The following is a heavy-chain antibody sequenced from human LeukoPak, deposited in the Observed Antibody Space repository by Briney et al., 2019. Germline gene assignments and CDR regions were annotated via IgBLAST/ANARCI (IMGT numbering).Heavy chain of an antibody. Sequence: GGSLRLSCATSGFTFSNYAMHWVRQAPGKGLEWVSAISGGDGNTNYADSVKGRFTISRDNSKNTLYLQMNSLRAEDTAVYYCARDERWSYFDYWGQGTLVTVSS. CDR3: ARDERWSYFDY. CDR2: ISGGDGNT. J-gene: IGHJ4*02. CDR1: GFTFSNYA. V-gene: IGHV3-23*01. D-gene: IGHD4-23*01.